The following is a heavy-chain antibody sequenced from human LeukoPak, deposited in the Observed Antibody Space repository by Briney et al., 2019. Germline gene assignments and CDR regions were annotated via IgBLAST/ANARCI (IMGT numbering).Heavy chain of an antibody. D-gene: IGHD3-3*01. V-gene: IGHV3-53*01. CDR3: ARGQSRFLRGMDV. Sequence: GGSLRLSCAASGFTVSSNYMSWVRQAPGKGLEWVSVIYSGGSTYYADSVKGRFTISRDNSKNTLYLQMNSLRAEDTAVYYCARGQSRFLRGMDVWGQGTTDTVSS. J-gene: IGHJ6*02. CDR1: GFTVSSNY. CDR2: IYSGGST.